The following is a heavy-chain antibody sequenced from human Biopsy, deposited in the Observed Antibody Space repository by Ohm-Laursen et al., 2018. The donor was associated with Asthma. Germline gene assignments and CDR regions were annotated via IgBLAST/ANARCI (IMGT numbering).Heavy chain of an antibody. D-gene: IGHD2-2*01. CDR2: INFVFGTT. V-gene: IGHV1-69*13. Sequence: SVKVSCKSLGGTFNTYVIGWVRQAPGQGLEWMGGINFVFGTTTYPQKFQDRVTITADDSTSTVYMELSSLRSGDTAVYYCARKAGSCISRTCYSLDFWGQGTLVTVSS. CDR1: GGTFNTYV. J-gene: IGHJ4*02. CDR3: ARKAGSCISRTCYSLDF.